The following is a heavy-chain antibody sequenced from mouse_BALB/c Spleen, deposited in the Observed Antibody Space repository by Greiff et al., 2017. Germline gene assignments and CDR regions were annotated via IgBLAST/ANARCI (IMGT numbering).Heavy chain of an antibody. CDR1: GYTFSDYA. Sequence: VQLQQSGAELVRPGVSVKISCKGSGYTFSDYAMHWVKQSHAKSLEWIGVISTYYGDASYNQKFKGKATMTVDKSSSTAYMELARLTSEDSAIYYCARESDFITTATGFAYWGQGTLVTVSA. CDR3: ARESDFITTATGFAY. J-gene: IGHJ3*01. V-gene: IGHV1S137*01. D-gene: IGHD1-2*01. CDR2: ISTYYGDA.